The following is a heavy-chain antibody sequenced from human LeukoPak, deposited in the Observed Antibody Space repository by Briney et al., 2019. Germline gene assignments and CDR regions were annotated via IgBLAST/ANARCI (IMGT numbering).Heavy chain of an antibody. CDR1: GGSISSYY. CDR3: ASNEDWESGSSSSLDY. Sequence: SETLSLTCTVSGGSISSYYWSWIRQPPGKGLEWIGEINHSGSTNYNPSLKSRVTISVDTSKNQFSLKLSSVTAADTAVYYCASNEDWESGSSSSLDYWGQGTLVTVSS. D-gene: IGHD6-6*01. CDR2: INHSGST. J-gene: IGHJ4*02. V-gene: IGHV4-34*01.